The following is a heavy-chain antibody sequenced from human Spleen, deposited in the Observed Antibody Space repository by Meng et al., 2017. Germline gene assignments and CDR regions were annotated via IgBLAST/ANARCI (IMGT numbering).Heavy chain of an antibody. J-gene: IGHJ5*02. CDR3: TTDLPFTEGGVITT. CDR1: GFSFSSHA. Sequence: GGSLRLSCAASGFSFSSHAMYWVRQAPGKGLEWVAVTSYDGNNQYYAASVKGRFTISRDDAKNTLYLQMNSLKTEDTAVYYCTTDLPFTEGGVITTWGRGTLVTVSS. D-gene: IGHD3-16*02. V-gene: IGHV3-30*07. CDR2: TSYDGNNQ.